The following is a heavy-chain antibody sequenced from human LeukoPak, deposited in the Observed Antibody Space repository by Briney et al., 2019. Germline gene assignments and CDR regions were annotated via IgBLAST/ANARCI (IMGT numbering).Heavy chain of an antibody. J-gene: IGHJ4*02. CDR1: GFTFGDYA. CDR2: IRSKAYGGTT. D-gene: IGHD5-24*01. CDR3: TRVRDGYNYWWYFDY. V-gene: IGHV3-49*04. Sequence: GGSLRLSCTASGFTFGDYAVSWVRQAPGKGLEWVGFIRSKAYGGTTEYAASVKGRFTISRDDSKSIAYLQMNSLKTEDTAVYYCTRVRDGYNYWWYFDYWGQGTLVTVSS.